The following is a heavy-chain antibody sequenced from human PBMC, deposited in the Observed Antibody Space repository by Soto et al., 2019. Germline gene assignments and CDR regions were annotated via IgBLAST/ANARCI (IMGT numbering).Heavy chain of an antibody. V-gene: IGHV4-31*03. CDR1: GGSISSGDYY. D-gene: IGHD1-26*01. J-gene: IGHJ1*01. CDR3: AGSRWTGTYPHDFQP. CDR2: IYYSGST. Sequence: QVQLQESGPGLVKPSQTLSLTCTASGGSISSGDYYWSWMRQHPGKGLEWIGYIYYSGSTYYYPSLNTRVTISVDTSNYQFSLKLRSVTAAYTAVYYCAGSRWTGTYPHDFQPWGQGTLVTVSS.